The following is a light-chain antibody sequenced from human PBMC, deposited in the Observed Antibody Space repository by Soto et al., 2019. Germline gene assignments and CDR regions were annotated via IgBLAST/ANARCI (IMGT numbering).Light chain of an antibody. Sequence: EIVMTQSPATLSLSPGDRATLSCRASQSVSSSYLAWYQQKPGQAPRLLIYGASSRATGIPDRFSGSGSGTDFTLTISRLEPEDFAVYYCQQYGSSSSTFGGGTKVDI. CDR2: GAS. J-gene: IGKJ4*01. CDR3: QQYGSSSST. V-gene: IGKV3-20*01. CDR1: QSVSSSY.